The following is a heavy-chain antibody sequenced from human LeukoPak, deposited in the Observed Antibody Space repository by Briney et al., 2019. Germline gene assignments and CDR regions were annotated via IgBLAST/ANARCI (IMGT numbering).Heavy chain of an antibody. J-gene: IGHJ4*02. V-gene: IGHV3-30*03. D-gene: IGHD2-2*02. CDR1: GFTFSSYG. CDR2: ISYDGSNK. Sequence: GGSLRLSCAASGFTFSSYGMHWVRQAPGKGLEWVAVISYDGSNKYYADSVKGRFTISRDNAKNSLYLQMNSLRAEDTAVYYCAREGYCSSNKCYTTPYFDYWGQGALVTVSS. CDR3: AREGYCSSNKCYTTPYFDY.